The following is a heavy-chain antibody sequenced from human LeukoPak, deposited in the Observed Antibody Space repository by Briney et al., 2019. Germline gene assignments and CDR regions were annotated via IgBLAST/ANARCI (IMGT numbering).Heavy chain of an antibody. D-gene: IGHD3-10*02. CDR3: ARDGAIYLHNLFGYYYGMDA. J-gene: IGHJ6*02. CDR1: GYTFTSYD. Sequence: EASVKVSCKASGYTFTSYDINWVRQATGQGLEWMGWMNPNSGNTGYAQKFQGRVTMTRNTSISTAYMELSSLRSEDTAVYYCARDGAIYLHNLFGYYYGMDAWGQGTTVTVSS. V-gene: IGHV1-8*01. CDR2: MNPNSGNT.